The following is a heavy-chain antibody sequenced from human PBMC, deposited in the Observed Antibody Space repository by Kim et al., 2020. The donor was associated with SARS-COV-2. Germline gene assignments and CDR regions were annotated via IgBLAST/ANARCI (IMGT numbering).Heavy chain of an antibody. D-gene: IGHD3-10*01. V-gene: IGHV1-69*04. CDR3: ARFREITMVRGVIIYGMDV. J-gene: IGHJ6*02. Sequence: SVKVSCKASGGTFSSYAISWVRQAPGQGLEWMGRIIPILGIANYAQKFQGRVTITADKSTSTAYTELSSLRSEDTAVNYCARFREITMVRGVIIYGMDVWGQGTTVTVSS. CDR2: IIPILGIA. CDR1: GGTFSSYA.